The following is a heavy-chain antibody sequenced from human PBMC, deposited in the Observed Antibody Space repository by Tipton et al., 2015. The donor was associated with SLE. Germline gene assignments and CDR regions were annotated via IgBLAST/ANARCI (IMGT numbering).Heavy chain of an antibody. CDR1: GFTFSIYG. CDR3: AKDLDYYDSSGPDY. J-gene: IGHJ4*02. Sequence: SLRLSCAASGFTFSIYGMHWVRQAPGKGLEWVAFIRYDASNKYYADSVKGRFTISRDNSKNTLYLQMNSLRAEDTAVYYCAKDLDYYDSSGPDYWGQGTLVTVSS. V-gene: IGHV3-30*02. CDR2: IRYDASNK. D-gene: IGHD3-22*01.